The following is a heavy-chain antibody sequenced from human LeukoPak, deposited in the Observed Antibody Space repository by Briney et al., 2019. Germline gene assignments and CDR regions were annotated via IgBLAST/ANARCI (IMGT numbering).Heavy chain of an antibody. CDR2: INHSGST. J-gene: IGHJ6*03. Sequence: PSETLSLTCAVYGGSFSGYYWSWIRQPPGKGLDWIGEINHSGSTNYNPSLKSRVTISVDTSKNQFSLKLSSVTAADTAVYYCVRLVINDYYYYMDVWGKGTTVTVSS. CDR1: GGSFSGYY. D-gene: IGHD3-9*01. V-gene: IGHV4-34*01. CDR3: VRLVINDYYYYMDV.